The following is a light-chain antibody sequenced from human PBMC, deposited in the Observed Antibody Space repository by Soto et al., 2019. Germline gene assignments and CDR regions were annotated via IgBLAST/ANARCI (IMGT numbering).Light chain of an antibody. CDR1: SSDVGGFNY. J-gene: IGLJ2*01. CDR2: EVS. Sequence: QSALTQPASVSGSPGQSITIPCTGGSSDVGGFNYVSWYQQLPGRAPKVIIYEVSNRPSGVSNRFSGSKSGNTASLTISGLQAEDEADYYCSSYTITNIPDVVFGGGTKLTVL. V-gene: IGLV2-14*01. CDR3: SSYTITNIPDVV.